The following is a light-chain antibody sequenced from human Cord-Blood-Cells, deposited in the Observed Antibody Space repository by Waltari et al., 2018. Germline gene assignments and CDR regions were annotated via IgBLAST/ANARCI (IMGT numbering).Light chain of an antibody. Sequence: SYVLTQPPSVSVAPGKPARITCGGNNLGSKSVHWYQQKPGQAPVLVIYYDSDRPSGIPERFSGSNSGNTATLTISRVEAGDEADYYCQVWDSSSVVFGGGTKLTVL. CDR2: YDS. J-gene: IGLJ2*01. CDR3: QVWDSSSVV. V-gene: IGLV3-21*04. CDR1: NLGSKS.